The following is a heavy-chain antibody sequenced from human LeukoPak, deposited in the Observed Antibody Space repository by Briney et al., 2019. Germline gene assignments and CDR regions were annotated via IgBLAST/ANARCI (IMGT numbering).Heavy chain of an antibody. CDR1: GFTFSGYW. J-gene: IGHJ4*02. V-gene: IGHV3-7*01. CDR3: ARPPNIAAAGQD. Sequence: GGSLRLSCAASGFTFSGYWMTWVRQAPGKGLEWVANIKRDGSEKYYMDSVKGRFTISRDNAKNSLYLQMNSLRAEDTAVYYCARPPNIAAAGQDWGQGTLVTVSS. CDR2: IKRDGSEK. D-gene: IGHD6-13*01.